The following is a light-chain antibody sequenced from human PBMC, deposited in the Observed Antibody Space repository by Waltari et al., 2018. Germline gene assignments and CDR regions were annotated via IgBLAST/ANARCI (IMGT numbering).Light chain of an antibody. V-gene: IGLV2-23*01. Sequence: QSALTQPASVSGSPGQSITISCTGTSSDVGSYNLVSWYQQHPGKATNLMIYEGSKRPSGVSNRFAGSKSGNTAALTISGLQAEDEADYYCFSYAGSRVFGGGTKLTVL. CDR2: EGS. CDR3: FSYAGSRV. CDR1: SSDVGSYNL. J-gene: IGLJ2*01.